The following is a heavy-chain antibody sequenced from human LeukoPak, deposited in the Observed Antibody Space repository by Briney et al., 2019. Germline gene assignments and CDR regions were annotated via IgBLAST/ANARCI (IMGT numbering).Heavy chain of an antibody. D-gene: IGHD2-2*01. V-gene: IGHV3-48*03. J-gene: IGHJ4*02. CDR3: TRDPSEASHPYYFDN. Sequence: PGGSLRLSCAASGFTFSSYEMNWVRQAPGKGPEWVSYISSSGSTIYYADSVKGRFTISRDNAKNSLYLQMNSLRAEDTAVYYCTRDPSEASHPYYFDNWGQGTLVTVSS. CDR2: ISSSGSTI. CDR1: GFTFSSYE.